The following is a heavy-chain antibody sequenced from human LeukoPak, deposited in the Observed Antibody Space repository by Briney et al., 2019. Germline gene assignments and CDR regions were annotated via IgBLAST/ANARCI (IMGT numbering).Heavy chain of an antibody. D-gene: IGHD3-22*01. J-gene: IGHJ4*02. Sequence: GGSLRLSCAASGFTFSSCSMNWVRQAPGKGLEWVSAISGSGGSTYYADSVKGRFTISRDNSKNTLYLQMNSLRAEDTAVYYCARNNYETVDYWGQGTLVTVSS. V-gene: IGHV3-23*01. CDR1: GFTFSSCS. CDR2: ISGSGGST. CDR3: ARNNYETVDY.